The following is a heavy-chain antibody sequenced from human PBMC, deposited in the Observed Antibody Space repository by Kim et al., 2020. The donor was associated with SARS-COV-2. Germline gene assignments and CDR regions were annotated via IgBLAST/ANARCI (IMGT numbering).Heavy chain of an antibody. D-gene: IGHD6-19*01. CDR1: GFTFSAFW. J-gene: IGHJ3*02. Sequence: GGSLRLSCTASGFTFSAFWMHWVRQAPGKEPEWLSRMHGDGTTVNSADSVKGRFTMSRDNAGNTLYLQMHSLRAEDTAVYYCATHRSGWIDAFDIWGQGTLVTVS. CDR3: ATHRSGWIDAFDI. V-gene: IGHV3-74*01. CDR2: MHGDGTTV.